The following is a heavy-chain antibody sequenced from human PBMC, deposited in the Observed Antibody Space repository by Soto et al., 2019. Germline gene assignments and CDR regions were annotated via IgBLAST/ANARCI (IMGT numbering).Heavy chain of an antibody. CDR1: GFTFSSYA. Sequence: PGGSLRLSCAASGFTFSSYAMSWVRQAPGKGLEWVSAISGSGGSTYYADSVKGRFTISRDNSKNTLYLQMNSLRAEDTAVYYFAKPTDYYGSSGSRRGGYGALDIWGQGTMVTVS. J-gene: IGHJ3*02. CDR3: AKPTDYYGSSGSRRGGYGALDI. V-gene: IGHV3-23*01. CDR2: ISGSGGST. D-gene: IGHD3-22*01.